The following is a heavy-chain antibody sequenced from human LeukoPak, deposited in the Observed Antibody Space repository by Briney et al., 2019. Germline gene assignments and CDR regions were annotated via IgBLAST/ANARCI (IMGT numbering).Heavy chain of an antibody. V-gene: IGHV4-30-4*01. CDR1: GGSISSGGYY. CDR3: ARGLGLRLGPAIP. D-gene: IGHD3-16*01. J-gene: IGHJ5*02. CDR2: IYYSGST. Sequence: SQTLSLTCTVSGGSISSGGYYWSWIRQPPGEGLEWIGYIYYSGSTYYHPSLKSRVTISLDTSKNQFSLKLSSVTAADTAVYYCARGLGLRLGPAIPWGQGTLVTVSS.